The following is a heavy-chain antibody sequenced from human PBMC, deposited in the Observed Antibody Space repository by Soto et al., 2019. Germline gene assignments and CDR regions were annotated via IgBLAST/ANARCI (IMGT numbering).Heavy chain of an antibody. Sequence: SETLSLTCTVSGGSIRNYCWSWVRQPPGKGLEWIGYIYDSGTTYYNPSVKSPVTISVDTSGNQFSLKVFSVTAADTAVYYCARLFMTHGDYGWVFDYWGQGALVTVSS. D-gene: IGHD4-17*01. J-gene: IGHJ4*02. CDR1: GGSIRNYC. CDR2: IYDSGTT. V-gene: IGHV4-59*08. CDR3: ARLFMTHGDYGWVFDY.